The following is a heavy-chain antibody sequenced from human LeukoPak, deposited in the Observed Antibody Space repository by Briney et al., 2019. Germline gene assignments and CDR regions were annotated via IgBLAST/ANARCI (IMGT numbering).Heavy chain of an antibody. J-gene: IGHJ4*02. CDR1: VFTFINYA. CDR2: ITTGGTTT. V-gene: IGHV3-23*01. D-gene: IGHD3-3*01. Sequence: PGGALRLSCSAPVFTFINYAISCGRQSPGRGLSWVSTITTGGTTTYYEDSVKGRFTTSRDTSTNTLYLHMNSLRAEDTAVYYCCFGVTSSVYFDYWGRGTLVTVSS. CDR3: CFGVTSSVYFDY.